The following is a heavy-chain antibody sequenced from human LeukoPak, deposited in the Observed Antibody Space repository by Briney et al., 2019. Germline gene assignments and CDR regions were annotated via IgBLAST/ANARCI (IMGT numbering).Heavy chain of an antibody. CDR3: ARRLRGTSGWSDY. Sequence: GESLKISCKGSGCSFSDYWIVWVRQMPGRGLECMGIIYPGDSDTRYSPSFQGQVTISADKSTSTAYLQWSGLKAADTAMYYCARRLRGTSGWSDYWGQGTLVTVSS. V-gene: IGHV5-51*01. CDR1: GCSFSDYW. CDR2: IYPGDSDT. J-gene: IGHJ4*02. D-gene: IGHD6-19*01.